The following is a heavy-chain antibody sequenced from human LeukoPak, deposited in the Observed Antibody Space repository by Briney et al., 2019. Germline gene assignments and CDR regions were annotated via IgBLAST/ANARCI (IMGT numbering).Heavy chain of an antibody. CDR3: AKAGEWELLKGYFDY. CDR2: ISGSGGST. D-gene: IGHD1-26*01. J-gene: IGHJ4*02. CDR1: GFTFSSYA. V-gene: IGHV3-23*01. Sequence: GGSLRLSCAASGFTFSSYAMSWVRQAPGKGLEWVSAISGSGGSTYCADSVKGRFTISRDNSKNTLYLRMNSLRAEDTAVYYCAKAGEWELLKGYFDYWGQGTLVTVSS.